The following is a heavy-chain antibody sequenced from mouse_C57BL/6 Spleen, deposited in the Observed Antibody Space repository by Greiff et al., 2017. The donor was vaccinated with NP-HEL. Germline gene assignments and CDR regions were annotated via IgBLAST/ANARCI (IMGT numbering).Heavy chain of an antibody. Sequence: VQLQQSGAELVGPGSSVKLSCKASGYTFTSYWMHWVKQRPIQGLEWIGNIDPSDSETHYNQKFKDKATLTVDKSSSTAYMQLSSLTSEDSAVYYCARKTTVVGYYFDYWGQGTTLTVSS. J-gene: IGHJ2*01. CDR3: ARKTTVVGYYFDY. CDR2: IDPSDSET. D-gene: IGHD1-1*01. V-gene: IGHV1-52*01. CDR1: GYTFTSYW.